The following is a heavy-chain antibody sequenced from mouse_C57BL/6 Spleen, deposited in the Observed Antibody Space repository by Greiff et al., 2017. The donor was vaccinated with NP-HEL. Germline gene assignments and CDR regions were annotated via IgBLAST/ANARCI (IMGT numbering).Heavy chain of an antibody. D-gene: IGHD2-5*01. CDR2: INPSSGYT. V-gene: IGHV1-4*01. Sequence: QVQLKESGAELARPGASVKMSCKASGYTFTSYTMHWVKQRPGQGLEWIGYINPSSGYTKYNQKFKDKAPLTADKSSSPAYMQLSSLTSEDSAVYYCARNHYSNYDYWGQGTTLTVSS. CDR3: ARNHYSNYDY. J-gene: IGHJ2*01. CDR1: GYTFTSYT.